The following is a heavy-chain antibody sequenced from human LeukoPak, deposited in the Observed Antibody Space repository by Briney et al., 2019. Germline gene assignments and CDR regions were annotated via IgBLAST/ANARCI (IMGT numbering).Heavy chain of an antibody. Sequence: GASVKVSCKASGYTFSGFNIHWVRQAPGQGLEWMAWINPQSGATNYAQKFQGRVTMTRDMSNYTVYMEVTSLRSDDTAVYYCARGGDDSGLYFAYWGQATLVTVSS. D-gene: IGHD3-22*01. CDR2: INPQSGAT. V-gene: IGHV1-2*02. CDR3: ARGGDDSGLYFAY. CDR1: GYTFSGFN. J-gene: IGHJ4*02.